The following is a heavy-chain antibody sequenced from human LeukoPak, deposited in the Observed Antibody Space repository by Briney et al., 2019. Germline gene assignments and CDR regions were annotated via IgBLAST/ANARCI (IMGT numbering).Heavy chain of an antibody. V-gene: IGHV3-7*03. J-gene: IGHJ4*02. CDR3: AKDRRELPDY. Sequence: GGSLRLSCEASGLTFNKYWMTWVRQAPGKGLEWVANIKQDGSEKNYVDSVKGRFTISRDNAKNSLSLRMNSLRAEDTAVYYCAKDRRELPDYWGQGTLVTVSS. D-gene: IGHD1-26*01. CDR2: IKQDGSEK. CDR1: GLTFNKYW.